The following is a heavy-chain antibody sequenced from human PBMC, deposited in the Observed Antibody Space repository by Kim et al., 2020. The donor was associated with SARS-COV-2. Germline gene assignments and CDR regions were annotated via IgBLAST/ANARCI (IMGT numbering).Heavy chain of an antibody. V-gene: IGHV3-23*03. Sequence: GGYLRLSCAASGFTFSSYAMSWVRQAPGKGLEWVSVIYSGGSSTYYADSVKGRFTISRDNSRNTLSLQMSSLRAEDTAVYYCAKTNWNRVWFDPWGQGTLVTVSS. CDR3: AKTNWNRVWFDP. CDR1: GFTFSSYA. J-gene: IGHJ5*02. CDR2: IYSGGSST. D-gene: IGHD1-20*01.